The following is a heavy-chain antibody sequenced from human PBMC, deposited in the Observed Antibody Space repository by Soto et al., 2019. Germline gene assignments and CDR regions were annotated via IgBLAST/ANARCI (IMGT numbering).Heavy chain of an antibody. J-gene: IGHJ6*02. CDR1: GGSISSGGYY. CDR2: IYYSGST. V-gene: IGHV4-31*03. CDR3: ARGSMVRGVIDWYYYYGMDV. D-gene: IGHD3-10*01. Sequence: SQTLSLTCTVSGGSISSGGYYWSWIRQHPGKGLEWIGYIYYSGSTYYNPSLKSRVTISVDTSKNQSSLKLSSVAAADTAVYYCARGSMVRGVIDWYYYYGMDVWGQGTTVTVSS.